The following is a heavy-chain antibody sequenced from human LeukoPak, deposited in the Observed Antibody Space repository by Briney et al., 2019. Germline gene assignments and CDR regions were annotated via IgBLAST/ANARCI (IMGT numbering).Heavy chain of an antibody. D-gene: IGHD5-12*01. CDR3: AKDTGSGYDYFSYYFDY. J-gene: IGHJ4*02. CDR2: ISGTAFST. Sequence: PGGTLRLSCAASGFTLSSYGMSWVRQAPGKGLEWVSIISGTAFSTYYADSVRGRFTISRDNSKNTLYLQMNSLRAEDTAVYYCAKDTGSGYDYFSYYFDYWGQGTLVTVSS. CDR1: GFTLSSYG. V-gene: IGHV3-23*01.